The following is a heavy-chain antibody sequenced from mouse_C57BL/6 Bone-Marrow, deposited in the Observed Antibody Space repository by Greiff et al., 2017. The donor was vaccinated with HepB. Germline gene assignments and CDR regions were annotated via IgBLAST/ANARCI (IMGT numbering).Heavy chain of an antibody. CDR1: GYTFTSYW. Sequence: VQLQQPGAELVKPGASVKLSCKASGYTFTSYWMHWVTQRPGQGLEWIGMIHPNSGSTNYNEKFKSKATLTVDKSSSTAYMQLSRLTSEDSAVYYWVPGIYYADYYAMDYWGQGTSVTVSS. D-gene: IGHD2-1*01. J-gene: IGHJ4*01. CDR3: VPGIYYADYYAMDY. CDR2: IHPNSGST. V-gene: IGHV1-64*01.